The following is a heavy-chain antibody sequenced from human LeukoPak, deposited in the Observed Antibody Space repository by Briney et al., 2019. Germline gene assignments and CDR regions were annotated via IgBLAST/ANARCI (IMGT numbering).Heavy chain of an antibody. Sequence: PGRSLRLSCAASGFTFSSYSMHWVRQAPGKGLEWVAVISYDGSNKYYADSVKGRFTISRDNSKNTLYLQMNSLRAEDTAVYYCAKEHDYYDSSGYYRPMPDYWGQGTLVTVSS. CDR3: AKEHDYYDSSGYYRPMPDY. V-gene: IGHV3-30*18. CDR2: ISYDGSNK. D-gene: IGHD3-22*01. CDR1: GFTFSSYS. J-gene: IGHJ4*02.